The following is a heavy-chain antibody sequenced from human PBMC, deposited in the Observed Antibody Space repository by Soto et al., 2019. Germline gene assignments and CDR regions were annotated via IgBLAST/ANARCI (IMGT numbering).Heavy chain of an antibody. CDR1: GFTLSTYS. V-gene: IGHV3-48*02. CDR3: ARGFDLQYGMDV. D-gene: IGHD3-10*01. Sequence: EVQLVESGGGLIQRGGSLRLSCAASGFTLSTYSLNWVRQAPRKGLEWLSYISGSSNTIYYADSVKGRFTISRDNAKNSLYLQMNSLRDEDTPVYFCARGFDLQYGMDVWGQGTTVTVSS. CDR2: ISGSSNTI. J-gene: IGHJ6*02.